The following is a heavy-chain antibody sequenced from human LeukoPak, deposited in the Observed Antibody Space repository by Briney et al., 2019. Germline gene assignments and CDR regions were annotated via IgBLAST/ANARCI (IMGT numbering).Heavy chain of an antibody. J-gene: IGHJ4*02. Sequence: GGSLRLSCAAYGLTFDEYAMHWVRQAPGKGLEWVSLITWEGGSTYYADSVKGRFTISRDNSKNNVYLQMYSLRVEDTSIYYCVRDYNWGFDYWGQGTVVTVSS. CDR3: VRDYNWGFDY. CDR1: GLTFDEYA. CDR2: ITWEGGST. D-gene: IGHD1-1*01. V-gene: IGHV3-43D*03.